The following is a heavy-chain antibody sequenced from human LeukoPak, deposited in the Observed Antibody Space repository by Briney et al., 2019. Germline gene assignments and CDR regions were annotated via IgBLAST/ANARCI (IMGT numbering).Heavy chain of an antibody. CDR1: GGSFSSYY. J-gene: IGHJ4*02. CDR2: INHSGST. Sequence: SETLSLTCAVYGGSFSSYYWSWIRQPPGKGLEWIGEINHSGSTNYNPSLKSRVTISVDTSKNQFSLKLSSVTAADTAVYYCARHARQWLIYRRYFVYWGQGALVTVSS. V-gene: IGHV4-34*01. D-gene: IGHD6-19*01. CDR3: ARHARQWLIYRRYFVY.